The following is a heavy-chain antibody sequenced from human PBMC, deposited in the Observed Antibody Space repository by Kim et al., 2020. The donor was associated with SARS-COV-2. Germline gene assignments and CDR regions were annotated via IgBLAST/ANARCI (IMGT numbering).Heavy chain of an antibody. Sequence: GGSLRLSCAASGFTFTGYAMSWVRQAPGKGLEWVSTLSGSGTSTYYADSVKGRFTISRDTAKNTLFLQMNSLRAEDSALYYCAKRNDFWSGYFDYWGQGTLVTVFS. CDR3: AKRNDFWSGYFDY. D-gene: IGHD3-3*01. J-gene: IGHJ4*02. CDR1: GFTFTGYA. CDR2: LSGSGTST. V-gene: IGHV3-23*01.